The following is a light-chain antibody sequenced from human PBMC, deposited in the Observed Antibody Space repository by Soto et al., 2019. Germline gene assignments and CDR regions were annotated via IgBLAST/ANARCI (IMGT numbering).Light chain of an antibody. CDR2: STS. CDR1: QSVSSN. V-gene: IGKV3-15*01. Sequence: EIVMTQSPATLSVSPGERATLSCRASQSVSSNLAWYQQKPGQAPRLLIYSTSTRATGIPARFSGSGSGTEFTLTIGSLQSEDFALYYCQKYDIAPRTFGGGTKVEIK. J-gene: IGKJ4*01. CDR3: QKYDIAPRT.